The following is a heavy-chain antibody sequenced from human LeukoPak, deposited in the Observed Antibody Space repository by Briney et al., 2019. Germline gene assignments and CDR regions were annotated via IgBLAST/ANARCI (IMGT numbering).Heavy chain of an antibody. V-gene: IGHV1-18*01. CDR2: ISAYNGNT. CDR3: ARDGRYYDSSGHNQWFDP. D-gene: IGHD3-22*01. J-gene: IGHJ5*02. CDR1: GYTFTSYG. Sequence: ASVKVSCKASGYTFTSYGISWVRQAPGQGLEWMGWISAYNGNTNYAQKLQGRVTMTTDTSTSTAYMELRSLRSDDTAVYYCARDGRYYDSSGHNQWFDPWGQGTLVTVSS.